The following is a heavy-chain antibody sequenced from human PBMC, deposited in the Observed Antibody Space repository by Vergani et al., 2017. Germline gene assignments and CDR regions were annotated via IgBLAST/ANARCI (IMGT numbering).Heavy chain of an antibody. Sequence: QVQLQESGPGLVKPSQTLSLTCTVSGGSISSGSYYWSWIRQPAGKGLEWIGRIYTSGSTNYNPSLKSRVTISVDTSKNQFSLQLSSVTAADPAVYYCARGLVRLGLWPWGQGTLVTVSS. CDR2: IYTSGST. CDR3: ARGLVRLGLWP. CDR1: GGSISSGSYY. V-gene: IGHV4-61*02. D-gene: IGHD4/OR15-4a*01. J-gene: IGHJ5*02.